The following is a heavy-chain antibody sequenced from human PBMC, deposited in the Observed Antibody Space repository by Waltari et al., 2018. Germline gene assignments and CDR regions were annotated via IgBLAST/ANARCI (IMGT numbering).Heavy chain of an antibody. Sequence: QVQLVQSGAEVKKPGASVKVSCKASGYTFTGYHMHWVRQAPGQGLEWMGWINPNSVGTNDAQKFQGRVTMTRDTSISTAYMELSRLRSDDTAVYYCARVNDYDILTGYYSQWGQGTLVTVSS. D-gene: IGHD3-9*01. CDR3: ARVNDYDILTGYYSQ. J-gene: IGHJ4*02. V-gene: IGHV1-2*02. CDR2: INPNSVGT. CDR1: GYTFTGYH.